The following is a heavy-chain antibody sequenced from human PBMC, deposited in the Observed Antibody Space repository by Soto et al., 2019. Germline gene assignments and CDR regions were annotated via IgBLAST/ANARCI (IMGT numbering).Heavy chain of an antibody. CDR3: AHRLSCFYWYDV. CDR1: GFSHTSGVVG. Sequence: PRHPRSLTYAVSGFSHTSGVVGVGWIRQPPGEALEWLALIYWNDEQDYNPSLRNRLTITRDTSKNQVVLTMTNMDPVDTATYYCAHRLSCFYWYDV. D-gene: IGHD3-9*01. CDR2: IYWNDEQ. V-gene: IGHV2-5*01. J-gene: IGHJ6*01.